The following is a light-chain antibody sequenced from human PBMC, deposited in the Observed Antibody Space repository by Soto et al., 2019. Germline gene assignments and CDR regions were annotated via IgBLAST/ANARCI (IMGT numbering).Light chain of an antibody. CDR2: VAS. V-gene: IGKV3-15*01. CDR3: QQYNNWPPT. Sequence: IVMTQSPATLSASPGERSTLSCRASQSVRSNLAWYQQKPGQAPRLLIYVASTRATGIPARFSGSGSGTEFTLSIGSLQSEDFAVYYCQQYNNWPPTFGQGTKVDIK. J-gene: IGKJ1*01. CDR1: QSVRSN.